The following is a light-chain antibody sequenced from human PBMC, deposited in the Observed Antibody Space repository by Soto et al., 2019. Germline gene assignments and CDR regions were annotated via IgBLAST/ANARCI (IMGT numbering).Light chain of an antibody. Sequence: IPVTQSPSILSASVGDRVTITCRTSQGVMNSFAWYQQKSGKAPRLLIYSISSLKSGVPSRFSGSGSGAEFTLTISSLQPEDWATYVCQQLYTYPHTFGLGTQLQI. CDR3: QQLYTYPHT. J-gene: IGKJ2*01. CDR2: SIS. CDR1: QGVMNS. V-gene: IGKV1-9*01.